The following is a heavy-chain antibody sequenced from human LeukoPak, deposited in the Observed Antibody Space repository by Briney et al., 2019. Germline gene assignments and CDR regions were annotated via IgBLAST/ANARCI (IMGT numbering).Heavy chain of an antibody. J-gene: IGHJ4*02. CDR2: ISAYNGNT. D-gene: IGHD2-21*01. CDR3: ARDHFLGGPAGYSPLDYFDY. Sequence: ASVKVSCKASGYTFTSYAMNWVRQAPGQGLEWMGWISAYNGNTNYAQKLQGRVTMTTDTSTSTAYMELRSLRSDDTAVYYCARDHFLGGPAGYSPLDYFDYWGQGTLVTVSS. V-gene: IGHV1-18*01. CDR1: GYTFTSYA.